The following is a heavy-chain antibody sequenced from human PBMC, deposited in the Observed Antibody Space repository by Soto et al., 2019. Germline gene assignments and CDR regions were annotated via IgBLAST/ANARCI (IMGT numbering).Heavy chain of an antibody. CDR1: GGSIRSYY. V-gene: IGHV4-59*08. Sequence: PSETLSLTCTVSGGSIRSYYWSWIRQPPGKGLEWIGYVYYSGSTKYNPSLKSRVTISVDSSKNQFSLKLDSVTAADTAVYYCARVSGIYYYGMDVWGQGTTVTVS. CDR3: ARVSGIYYYGMDV. CDR2: VYYSGST. J-gene: IGHJ6*02. D-gene: IGHD3-10*01.